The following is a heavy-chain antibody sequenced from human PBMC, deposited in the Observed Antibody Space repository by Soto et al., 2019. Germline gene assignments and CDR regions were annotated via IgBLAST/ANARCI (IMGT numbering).Heavy chain of an antibody. CDR1: VYTFTSYD. CDR3: AREWTGTTSMDV. CDR2: MNPNSGNT. Sequence: QVQLVQSGAEVKKPGALVKVACKASVYTFTSYDINWVRQATGQGLEWMGWMNPNSGNTGYAQKFQGRVTMTRNTSISTAYMELSSLRSEDTAVYYCAREWTGTTSMDVWGQGTTVTVSS. D-gene: IGHD1-1*01. J-gene: IGHJ6*02. V-gene: IGHV1-8*01.